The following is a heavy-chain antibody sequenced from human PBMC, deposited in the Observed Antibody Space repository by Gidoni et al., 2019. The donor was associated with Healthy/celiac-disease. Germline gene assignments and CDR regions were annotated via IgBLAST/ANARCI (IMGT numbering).Heavy chain of an antibody. J-gene: IGHJ6*02. CDR2: TYYRSEWYN. CDR3: ARAGMYSSSWYANLYYYYGMDV. V-gene: IGHV6-1*01. CDR1: GDSVPSNSAA. Sequence: QVQLQQSGPGLVKPSQTLPLTCAISGDSVPSNSAAWHWIRQSPSRGLEWLARTYYRSEWYNDYAVSVKSRITINPDTSKNQFSLQLNSVTPEDTAVYYCARAGMYSSSWYANLYYYYGMDVWGQGTTVTVSS. D-gene: IGHD6-13*01.